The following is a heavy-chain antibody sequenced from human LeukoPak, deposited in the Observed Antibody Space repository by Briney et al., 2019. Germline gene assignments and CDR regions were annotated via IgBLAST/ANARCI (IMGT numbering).Heavy chain of an antibody. J-gene: IGHJ4*02. V-gene: IGHV3-53*05. D-gene: IGHD3-10*01. CDR3: ARASMVRGVILYYFDY. Sequence: GGSLRLSCAASGLTVNNKYMNWVRQAPGKGLEWVSVISSGDNTYYADSVKGRFTISRDNSKNTLYLQMNSLRAEDTAVYYCARASMVRGVILYYFDYWGQGTLVTVSS. CDR2: ISSGDNT. CDR1: GLTVNNKY.